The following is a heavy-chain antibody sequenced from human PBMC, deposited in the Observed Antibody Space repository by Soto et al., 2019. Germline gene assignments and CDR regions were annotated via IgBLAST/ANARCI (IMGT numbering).Heavy chain of an antibody. CDR2: ISSSSSYI. Sequence: GGSLRLSCAASGFTFSSYSMNWVRQAPGKGLEWVSSISSSSSYIYYADSVKGRFTISRDNAKNSLYLQMNSLRAEDTAVYYCSRLGLAAARTHHWGQGTLVTVSS. CDR3: SRLGLAAARTHH. D-gene: IGHD6-13*01. V-gene: IGHV3-21*01. CDR1: GFTFSSYS. J-gene: IGHJ5*02.